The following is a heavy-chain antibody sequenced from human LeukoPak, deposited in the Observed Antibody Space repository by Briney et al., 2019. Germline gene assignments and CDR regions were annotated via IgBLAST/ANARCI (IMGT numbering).Heavy chain of an antibody. D-gene: IGHD3-10*01. CDR3: AKGYYYGSGSYSTFDY. V-gene: IGHV3-23*01. Sequence: GGPLRPSCAASGFTFSSHALSWLRQAPGKGLEWVSTISGSGGSTYYADSVKGRFTISRDNSKNTLYVQMSSLRADDTAVYYCAKGYYYGSGSYSTFDYWGQGTLVTVSS. CDR2: ISGSGGST. CDR1: GFTFSSHA. J-gene: IGHJ4*02.